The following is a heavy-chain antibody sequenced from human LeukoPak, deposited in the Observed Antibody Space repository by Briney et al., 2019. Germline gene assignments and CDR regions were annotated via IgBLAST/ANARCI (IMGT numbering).Heavy chain of an antibody. CDR1: GFNFGDHY. Sequence: GGSLRLSCAASGFNFGDHYMAWIRQAPGKGLEWISYITASSNMIYYAESVKGRFTISRNNAKNSVFLQMKNLRAEDTAVYYCAKVVQYTASTGTGLDYWGQGTLVTVSS. V-gene: IGHV3-11*04. CDR3: AKVVQYTASTGTGLDY. J-gene: IGHJ4*02. CDR2: ITASSNMI. D-gene: IGHD6-13*01.